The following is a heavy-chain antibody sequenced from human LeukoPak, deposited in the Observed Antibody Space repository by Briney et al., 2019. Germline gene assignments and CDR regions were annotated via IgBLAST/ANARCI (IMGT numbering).Heavy chain of an antibody. CDR3: ASRISGIAVALSYYYYMDV. CDR1: GGTFSSYA. J-gene: IGHJ6*03. CDR2: IIPNFGTA. Sequence: SVKVSCKASGGTFSSYAISWVRQAPGQGLEWMGGIIPNFGTANYAQKFQGRVTITADESTSTAYMELSSLRSEDTAVYYCASRISGIAVALSYYYYMDVWGKGTTVTVSS. V-gene: IGHV1-69*01. D-gene: IGHD6-19*01.